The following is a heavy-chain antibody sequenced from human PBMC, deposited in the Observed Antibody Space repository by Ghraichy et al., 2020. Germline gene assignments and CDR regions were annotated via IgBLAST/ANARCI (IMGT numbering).Heavy chain of an antibody. V-gene: IGHV3-23*01. CDR2: ISDSGDNT. CDR3: ARGGYCSGGYCFPFDY. Sequence: GGSLRLSCAASGFSFRTYGMSWVRQTPGKGLEWVSSISDSGDNTNYADFVKGRFTISRDNSRDTLYLQINSLRAEDTAIYFCARGGYCSGGYCFPFDYWGQGTLVAVS. J-gene: IGHJ4*02. D-gene: IGHD2-8*02. CDR1: GFSFRTYG.